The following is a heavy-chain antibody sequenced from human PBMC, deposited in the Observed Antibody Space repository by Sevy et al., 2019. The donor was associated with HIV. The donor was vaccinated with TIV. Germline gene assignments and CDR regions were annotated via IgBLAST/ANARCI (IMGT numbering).Heavy chain of an antibody. J-gene: IGHJ4*02. D-gene: IGHD3-3*01. CDR3: ARAGDTIFGIVTMSFDV. CDR2: TYYRSKWYN. V-gene: IGHV6-1*01. Sequence: SQTLSLTCAISGDSVSTNSAVWNSIRQSPSRGLEWLGRTYYRSKWYNDYSVSLKGRLTITPDTSKNQFSLHLKSVTADDTAVYFCARAGDTIFGIVTMSFDVWGQGTLVTVSS. CDR1: GDSVSTNSAV.